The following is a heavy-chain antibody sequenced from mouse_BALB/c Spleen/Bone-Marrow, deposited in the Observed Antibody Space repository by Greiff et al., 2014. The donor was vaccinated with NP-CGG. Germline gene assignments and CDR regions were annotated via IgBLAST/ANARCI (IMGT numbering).Heavy chain of an antibody. D-gene: IGHD1-1*01. CDR1: GFDFSRYW. J-gene: IGHJ2*01. CDR2: INPDSSTI. CDR3: ARQSYYGYSDY. Sequence: EVQLQQSGGGLVQPGGSLKLSCAASGFDFSRYWMSWVRQAPGKGLEWIGEINPDSSTINYTPSLKDKFVISRDNAKNTLYLQMSKLRSEDTALYYCARQSYYGYSDYWGQGTTLTVSS. V-gene: IGHV4-1*02.